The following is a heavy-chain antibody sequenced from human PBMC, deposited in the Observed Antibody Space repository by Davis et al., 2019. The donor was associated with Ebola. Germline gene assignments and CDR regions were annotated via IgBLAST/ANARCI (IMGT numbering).Heavy chain of an antibody. CDR2: IAVYNGDT. V-gene: IGHV1-18*01. D-gene: IGHD6-13*01. CDR3: ARIAAESDYGMDV. CDR1: GYTFTTYI. Sequence: AASVTVSCKASGYTFTTYIITWVRQAPGQGLEWMGWIAVYNGDTKYAHEIQGRVTMTTDISTDTVYMDLRGLRSDDTAVYFCARIAAESDYGMDVWGQGTTVTVSS. J-gene: IGHJ6*02.